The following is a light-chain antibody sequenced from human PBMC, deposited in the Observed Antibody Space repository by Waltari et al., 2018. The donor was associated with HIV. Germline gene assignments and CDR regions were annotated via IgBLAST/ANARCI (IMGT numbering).Light chain of an antibody. J-gene: IGLJ2*01. CDR1: SSDIGDYDY. CDR2: EVL. V-gene: IGLV2-8*01. Sequence: QSALTQPPSASGSPGQSVTISCTGTSSDIGDYDYVSWYQHQPGEAPKPLIYEVLNRPVGVPHRFSGAKSAKTASLTVSGLQAEDEADYYCSAYGGNSNVIFGGGTKLTVL. CDR3: SAYGGNSNVI.